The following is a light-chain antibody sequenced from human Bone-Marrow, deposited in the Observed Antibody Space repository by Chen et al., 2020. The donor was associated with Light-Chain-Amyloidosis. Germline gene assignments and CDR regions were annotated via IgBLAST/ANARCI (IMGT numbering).Light chain of an antibody. CDR1: NIGSTS. J-gene: IGLJ3*02. CDR2: DDS. V-gene: IGLV3-21*02. CDR3: QVWDRSSDRPV. Sequence: SYVLTQPSSVSVAPGPTATIACGGNNIGSTSVHWYQQTPGQAPLLVVYDDSDRPSGIPERLSGSNSGNTATLTISRVEAGDEADYYCQVWDRSSDRPVFGGWTKLTVL.